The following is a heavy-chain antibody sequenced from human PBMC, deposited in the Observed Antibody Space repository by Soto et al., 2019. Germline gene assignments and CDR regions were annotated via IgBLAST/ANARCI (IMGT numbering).Heavy chain of an antibody. Sequence: GGSLRLSCAASGFTFSDYYMSWIRQAPGKGLEWVSYISSSSSYKNPQNSGRGQLPTPKKNAKNPLYLKKNRRRAGDRVFYYWGKNPPTVSAPGGQGPLVPVSP. J-gene: IGHJ5*02. CDR2: ISSSSSYK. CDR1: GFTFSDYY. V-gene: IGHV3-11*06. CDR3: GKNPPTVSAP.